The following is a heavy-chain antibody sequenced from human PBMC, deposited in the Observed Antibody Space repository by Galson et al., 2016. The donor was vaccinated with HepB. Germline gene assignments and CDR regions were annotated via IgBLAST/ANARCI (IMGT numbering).Heavy chain of an antibody. J-gene: IGHJ6*02. CDR2: ISWDGGST. V-gene: IGHV3-43*01. Sequence: SLRLSCAASGFIFNDYSMHCVRHAPGKGLEWVSLISWDGGSTYYTDSVKGRFTISRDNSKNSLYLQMNSLRTEDTALYYCAKDWGELPYGMDVWGQGTTVTVSS. D-gene: IGHD4-23*01. CDR1: GFIFNDYS. CDR3: AKDWGELPYGMDV.